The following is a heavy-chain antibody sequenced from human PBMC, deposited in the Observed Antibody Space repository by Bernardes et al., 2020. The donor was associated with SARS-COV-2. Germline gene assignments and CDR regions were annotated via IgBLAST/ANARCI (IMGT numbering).Heavy chain of an antibody. D-gene: IGHD3-16*01. CDR1: GFSLPTIGMS. CDR3: AHSPHRFWGGQYS. Sequence: SGPTLLNPTQPLTLTCAFSGFSLPTIGMSVGWIRQPPGNAPEWLALIYLRDDKRYSPSLNTRLTITKDTSKNQVVLTMTNMDPVDTATYYCAHSPHRFWGGQYSGGQGTLGTVSS. CDR2: IYLRDDK. V-gene: IGHV2-5*01. J-gene: IGHJ4*02.